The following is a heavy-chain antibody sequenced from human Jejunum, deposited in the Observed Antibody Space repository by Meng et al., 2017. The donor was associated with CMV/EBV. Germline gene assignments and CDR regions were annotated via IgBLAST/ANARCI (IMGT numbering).Heavy chain of an antibody. J-gene: IGHJ4*02. Sequence: AATGFTFTTYWRTWVRQAPGKGLEWVANIKEDGSQTSYVDSVKGRFTISRDNARNSLCLQMNSLRVEDTAMYYCARYNSSASHDFWGQGTLVTVSS. V-gene: IGHV3-7*01. CDR3: ARYNSSASHDF. D-gene: IGHD6-19*01. CDR1: GFTFTTYW. CDR2: IKEDGSQT.